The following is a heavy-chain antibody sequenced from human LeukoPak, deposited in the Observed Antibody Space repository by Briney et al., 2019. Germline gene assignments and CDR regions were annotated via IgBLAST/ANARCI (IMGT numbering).Heavy chain of an antibody. J-gene: IGHJ3*02. D-gene: IGHD6-13*01. CDR3: ARERGGVGSSWDVAFDI. CDR2: IYTSGST. CDR1: GGSISSYY. V-gene: IGHV4-4*07. Sequence: PSETLSLTCTVSGGSISSYYWSWIRQPAGKGLEWIGRIYTSGSTNYNPSLKSRVTMSVDTSKNQFSLKLSSVTAADTAVYYCARERGGVGSSWDVAFDIWGQGTMVTVSS.